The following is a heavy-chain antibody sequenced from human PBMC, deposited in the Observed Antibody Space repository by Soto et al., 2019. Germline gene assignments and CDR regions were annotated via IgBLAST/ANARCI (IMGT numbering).Heavy chain of an antibody. CDR3: ARGRSLNTNMDY. CDR1: GFTFSSYS. J-gene: IGHJ4*02. Sequence: EVQLLESGGGLVKPGGSLRLSCAASGFTFSSYSMNWVRQAPGKGLEWVSSISTSRGYTSYADSVKGRFTISRDNAKNSLYLQIDSLRDEDTAVYYCARGRSLNTNMDYWGQGALVTVSS. CDR2: ISTSRGYT. V-gene: IGHV3-21*01. D-gene: IGHD2-15*01.